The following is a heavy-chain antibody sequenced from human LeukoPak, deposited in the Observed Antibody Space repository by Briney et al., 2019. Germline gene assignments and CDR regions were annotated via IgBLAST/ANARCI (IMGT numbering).Heavy chain of an antibody. J-gene: IGHJ4*02. CDR2: ISYDASNK. D-gene: IGHD6-19*01. CDR3: ARRSGIAVAGAFDY. Sequence: PGRSLRLSCAASGFTFSRYGMHWVRQTPGKGLEWVAVISYDASNKYYADSVKGRFTISRDNSKNTLYLQMNSLRAEDTAVYYCARRSGIAVAGAFDYWGQGTLVTVSS. CDR1: GFTFSRYG. V-gene: IGHV3-30*03.